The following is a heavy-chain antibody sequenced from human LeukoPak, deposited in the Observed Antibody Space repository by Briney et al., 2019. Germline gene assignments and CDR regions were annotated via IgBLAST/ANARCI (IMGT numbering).Heavy chain of an antibody. CDR2: INADGSST. D-gene: IGHD7-27*01. CDR1: GFTFSSYW. V-gene: IGHV3-74*01. Sequence: GGSLRLSCAGTGFTFSSYWMHWVRKAPGKGLVLVSRINADGSSTSYADSVKGRFTISRDNAENTLWLQMNSLRAEDTAVYYCARGLLGIGDYWGQGTLVSVSS. CDR3: ARGLLGIGDY. J-gene: IGHJ4*02.